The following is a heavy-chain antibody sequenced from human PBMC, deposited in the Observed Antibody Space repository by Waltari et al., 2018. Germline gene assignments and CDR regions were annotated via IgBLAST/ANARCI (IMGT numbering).Heavy chain of an antibody. CDR2: IYHSGST. D-gene: IGHD3-3*01. Sequence: QVQLQESGPGLVKPSETLSLTCAVSGYSISSGYYWGWIRQPPGKGLEWIGSIYHSGSTDYNPSLKSGVTISVDTSKNQFSLKLSSVTAADTAVYYCAGEIDFWSGYYDSYDYWGQGTLVTVSS. J-gene: IGHJ4*02. V-gene: IGHV4-38-2*02. CDR1: GYSISSGYY. CDR3: AGEIDFWSGYYDSYDY.